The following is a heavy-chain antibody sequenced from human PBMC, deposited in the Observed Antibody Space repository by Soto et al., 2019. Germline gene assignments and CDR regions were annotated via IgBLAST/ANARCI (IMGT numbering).Heavy chain of an antibody. CDR2: IIPIFGTA. CDR1: GGTFSSYA. CDR3: ARPMATNNYYYYGMDV. J-gene: IGHJ6*02. V-gene: IGHV1-69*12. Sequence: QVQLVQSGAEVKKPGSSVKVSCKASGGTFSSYAISWVRQAPGQGPEWMGGIIPIFGTATYAQKYQGRVTITADDSTSTADMGLSSLRSEDTAVYYCARPMATNNYYYYGMDVWGQGTTVTVSS. D-gene: IGHD5-12*01.